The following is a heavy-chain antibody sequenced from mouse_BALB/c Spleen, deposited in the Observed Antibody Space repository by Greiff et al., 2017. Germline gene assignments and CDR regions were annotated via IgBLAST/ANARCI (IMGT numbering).Heavy chain of an antibody. J-gene: IGHJ2*01. V-gene: IGHV5-6-4*01. CDR1: GFTFSSYA. CDR3: AREGPPIFDY. CDR2: ISNGGST. Sequence: EVKLMESGGGLVKPGGSLKLSCAASGFTFSSYAMSWVRQTPEKRLEWVATISNGGSTYYPDSVMGRFTISRDNAKNTLYLQMSSLKSEDTAMYYCAREGPPIFDYWGQGTTLTVSS.